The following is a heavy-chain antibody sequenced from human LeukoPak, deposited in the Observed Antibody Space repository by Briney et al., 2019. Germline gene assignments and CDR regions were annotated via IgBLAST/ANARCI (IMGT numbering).Heavy chain of an antibody. CDR1: GYTFTCYY. CDR3: ARDRGYEGYDSYYYYYYGMDV. Sequence: ASVKVSCKASGYTFTCYYMHWVRQAPGQGLEWMGWINPNSGGTNYAQKIQGRVTMTRDTSISTAYMELSRLRSDDTAVYYCARDRGYEGYDSYYYYYYGMDVWGQGTTVTVSS. V-gene: IGHV1-2*02. CDR2: INPNSGGT. D-gene: IGHD5-12*01. J-gene: IGHJ6*02.